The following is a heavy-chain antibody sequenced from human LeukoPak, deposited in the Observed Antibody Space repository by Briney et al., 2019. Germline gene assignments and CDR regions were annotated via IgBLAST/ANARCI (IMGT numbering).Heavy chain of an antibody. D-gene: IGHD3-3*01. Sequence: PGGSLRLSCAASGFTFSSYAMHWVRQAPGKGLEWVAVISYDGSNKYYADSVKGRFTISRDNSKNTLYLQMNSLRAEDTAVYYCARETLFPTIFGASWLDPWGQGTLVTVSS. V-gene: IGHV3-30*01. CDR3: ARETLFPTIFGASWLDP. CDR2: ISYDGSNK. J-gene: IGHJ5*02. CDR1: GFTFSSYA.